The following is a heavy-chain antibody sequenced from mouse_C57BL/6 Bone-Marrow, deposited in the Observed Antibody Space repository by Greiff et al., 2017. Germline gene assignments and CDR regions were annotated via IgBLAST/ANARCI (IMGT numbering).Heavy chain of an antibody. CDR2: IDPENGDT. D-gene: IGHD2-14*01. Sequence: VQLQQSGAELVRPGASVKLSCTASGFNIKDDYMHWVKQRPEQGLEWIGWIDPENGDTEYASKFQGKATITADTSSNTAYLQLSSLTSEDTAVYYCTRGVLTDYWGQSTTLTVSS. J-gene: IGHJ2*01. CDR3: TRGVLTDY. CDR1: GFNIKDDY. V-gene: IGHV14-4*01.